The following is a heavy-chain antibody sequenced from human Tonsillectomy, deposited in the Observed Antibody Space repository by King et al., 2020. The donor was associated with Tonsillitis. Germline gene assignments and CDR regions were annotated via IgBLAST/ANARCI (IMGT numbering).Heavy chain of an antibody. D-gene: IGHD4-23*01. CDR1: GGSISSHY. Sequence: QLQESGPGLVKPSETLSLTCTVSGGSISSHYWSWIRQPPGKGLEWIGYIYYSGSTNYNPSLKSRVTISVDTSKNQFSLKLSSVTAADTAVYYCARASHDYGGYWFDPWGQGTLVTVSS. CDR2: IYYSGST. J-gene: IGHJ5*02. V-gene: IGHV4-59*11. CDR3: ARASHDYGGYWFDP.